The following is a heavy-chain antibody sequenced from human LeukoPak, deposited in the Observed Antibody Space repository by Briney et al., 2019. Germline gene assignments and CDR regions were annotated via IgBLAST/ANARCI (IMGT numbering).Heavy chain of an antibody. V-gene: IGHV1-46*03. CDR2: ISPNGAST. J-gene: IGHJ6*03. CDR3: ARDPRNRNDGFYYYMDV. Sequence: GASVKVSCKASGYTFTSYGISWVRQAPGQGLEWMGVISPNGASTTYAQKLQGRVTVTRDTSTSTVYMELSSLRSEDTAMYYCARDPRNRNDGFYYYMDVWGQGTTVTVSS. CDR1: GYTFTSYG. D-gene: IGHD1-1*01.